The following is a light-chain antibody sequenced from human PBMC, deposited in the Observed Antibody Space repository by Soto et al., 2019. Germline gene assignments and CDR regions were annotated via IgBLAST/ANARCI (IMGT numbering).Light chain of an antibody. CDR1: QSVSGY. CDR3: QQRLSWPIT. CDR2: DAS. Sequence: DIVSTQSPVTLSLYPGERATLSCRASQSVSGYLVWYQQKPGQAPRLLIYDASTRAAGIPARFIGSGSGTDFTLTISSLGPEDSAVYYCQQRLSWPITFGQGTRLEIK. V-gene: IGKV3-11*01. J-gene: IGKJ5*01.